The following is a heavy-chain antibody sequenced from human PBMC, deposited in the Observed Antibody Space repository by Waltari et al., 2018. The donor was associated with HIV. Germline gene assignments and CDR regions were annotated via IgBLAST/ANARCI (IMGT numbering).Heavy chain of an antibody. CDR1: GGSISSGSYY. CDR3: ARGITMVRGVMGFDY. V-gene: IGHV4-61*02. J-gene: IGHJ4*02. D-gene: IGHD3-10*01. CDR2: IYTSGST. Sequence: QVQLQESGPGLVKPSQTLSLTCTVSGGSISSGSYYWSWIRQPAGKGLEWIGRIYTSGSTNYNPSLKSRVTISVDTSKNQFSLKLSSVTAADTAVYYCARGITMVRGVMGFDYRGQGTLVTVSS.